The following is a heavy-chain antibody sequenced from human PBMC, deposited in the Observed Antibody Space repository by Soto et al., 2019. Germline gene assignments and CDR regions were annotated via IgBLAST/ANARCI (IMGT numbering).Heavy chain of an antibody. V-gene: IGHV3-21*01. Sequence: GGSLRLSCAASGFTFSSYSMNWVRQAPGKGLEWVSSISSSSSYIYYADSVKGRFTISRDNAKNSLYLQMNSLRAEDTAVYYCAREAPGYGNYDDYWGQGTLVTVSS. CDR2: ISSSSSYI. CDR1: GFTFSSYS. CDR3: AREAPGYGNYDDY. J-gene: IGHJ4*02. D-gene: IGHD3-3*01.